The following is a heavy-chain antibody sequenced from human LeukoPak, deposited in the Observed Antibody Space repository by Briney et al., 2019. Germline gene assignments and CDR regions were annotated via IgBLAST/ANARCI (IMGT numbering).Heavy chain of an antibody. V-gene: IGHV3-15*01. CDR2: IKRKTDGGTT. CDR3: AKGLGGFDQ. J-gene: IGHJ4*02. Sequence: GGSLRLSCAASGFTFSNAWMNWVGQAPGKGLEWVGRIKRKTDGGTTDYAAPVKARFTISRDDSKNTLYLQMNSLKTDDTAVYYCAKGLGGFDQWGRGTLVTVSS. CDR1: GFTFSNAW. D-gene: IGHD1-26*01.